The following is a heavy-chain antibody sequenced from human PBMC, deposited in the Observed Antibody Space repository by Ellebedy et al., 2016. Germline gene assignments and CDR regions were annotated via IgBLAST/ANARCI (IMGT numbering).Heavy chain of an antibody. CDR1: GGSFSGYY. D-gene: IGHD3-22*01. CDR2: INHSGST. V-gene: IGHV4-34*01. Sequence: SETLSLXXAVYGGSFSGYYWSWIRQPPGKGLEWIGEINHSGSTNYNPSLKSRVTISVDTSKNQFSLKLSSVTAADTAVYYCASTMIVVDKRDLDVWGKGTTVTVSS. CDR3: ASTMIVVDKRDLDV. J-gene: IGHJ6*04.